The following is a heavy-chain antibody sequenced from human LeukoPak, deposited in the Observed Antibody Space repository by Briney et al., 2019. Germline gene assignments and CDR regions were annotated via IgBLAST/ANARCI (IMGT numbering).Heavy chain of an antibody. CDR3: AKDSTTLWFGESIFDY. V-gene: IGHV3-23*01. CDR2: ISGSGGST. D-gene: IGHD3-10*01. J-gene: IGHJ4*02. CDR1: GGSFSGYY. Sequence: PSETLSLTCAVYGGSFSGYYWSWVRQAPGKGLEWVSAISGSGGSTYYADSVKGRFTISRDNSKNTLYLQMNSLRAEDTAVYYCAKDSTTLWFGESIFDYWGQGTLVTVSS.